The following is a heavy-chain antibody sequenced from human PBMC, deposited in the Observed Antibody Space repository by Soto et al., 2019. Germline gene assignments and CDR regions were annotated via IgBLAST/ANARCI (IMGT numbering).Heavy chain of an antibody. J-gene: IGHJ3*02. D-gene: IGHD2-2*01. CDR3: ATVPAAMRNDAFDI. CDR1: GYTLTELS. V-gene: IGHV1-24*01. Sequence: GASVKVSWTVSGYTLTELSMHWVRQAPGKGLEWMGGFDPEDGETIYAQKFQGRVTMTEDTSTDTAYMELSSLRSEDTAVYYCATVPAAMRNDAFDIWGQGTMVTVSS. CDR2: FDPEDGET.